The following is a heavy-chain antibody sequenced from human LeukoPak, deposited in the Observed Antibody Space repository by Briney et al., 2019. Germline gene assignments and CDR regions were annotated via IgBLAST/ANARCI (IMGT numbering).Heavy chain of an antibody. CDR2: IYYSGST. J-gene: IGHJ6*02. CDR3: ARGDFCTSCYVGYYYYGMDV. Sequence: SETLSLTCTVSGGSISSYYWSWIRQPPGKGLEWIGSIYYSGSTYYNPSLKSRVTISVDTSKNQFSLKLSSVTAADTAVYYCARGDFCTSCYVGYYYYGMDVWGQGTTVTVSS. CDR1: GGSISSYY. D-gene: IGHD2-2*01. V-gene: IGHV4-39*07.